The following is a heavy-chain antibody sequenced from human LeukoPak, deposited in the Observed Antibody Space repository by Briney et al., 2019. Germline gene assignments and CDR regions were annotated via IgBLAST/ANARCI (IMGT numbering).Heavy chain of an antibody. CDR2: IYPGDSDT. CDR1: GYSFTNYW. V-gene: IGHV5-51*01. Sequence: LGESLKISCKGSGYSFTNYWIGWVRQMPGKGLEWMGIIYPGDSDTRYSPSFQGQVTISADKSISTAYLQWSSLKASDTAMYYCARYRYVLRYSYFDYWGQGTLVTVSS. J-gene: IGHJ4*02. D-gene: IGHD3-9*01. CDR3: ARYRYVLRYSYFDY.